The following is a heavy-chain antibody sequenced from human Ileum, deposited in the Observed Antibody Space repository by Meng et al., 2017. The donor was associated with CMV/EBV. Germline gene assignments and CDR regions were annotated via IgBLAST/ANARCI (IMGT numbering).Heavy chain of an antibody. Sequence: GESLKISCAASGFKFSDFGMHWVRQAPGKGLEWVAVISYDGSNKYYADSVKGRFTISRDNSKNTLYLQMNSLRAEDTAVYYCARVSAAAGGGYYYYGMDVWGQGNAGHRLL. D-gene: IGHD6-13*01. J-gene: IGHJ6*02. CDR2: ISYDGSNK. CDR3: ARVSAAAGGGYYYYGMDV. V-gene: IGHV3-30*19. CDR1: GFKFSDFG.